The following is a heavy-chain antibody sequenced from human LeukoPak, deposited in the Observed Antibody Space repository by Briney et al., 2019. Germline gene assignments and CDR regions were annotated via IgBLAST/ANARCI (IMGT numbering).Heavy chain of an antibody. Sequence: PGGSLRLSCAASGFTFSSYGMHWVRQAPGKGLEWVAVIWYDGSNKYYADSVKGRFTISRDNSKNTLYLQMNSLRAEDTAVYYCARVPPPPGIAVAGTFYYGMDVWGQGTTVTVSS. J-gene: IGHJ6*02. V-gene: IGHV3-33*01. CDR3: ARVPPPPGIAVAGTFYYGMDV. CDR1: GFTFSSYG. CDR2: IWYDGSNK. D-gene: IGHD6-19*01.